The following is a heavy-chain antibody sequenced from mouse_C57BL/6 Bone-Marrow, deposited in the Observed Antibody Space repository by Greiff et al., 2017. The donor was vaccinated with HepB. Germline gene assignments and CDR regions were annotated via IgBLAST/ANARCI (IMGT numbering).Heavy chain of an antibody. D-gene: IGHD1-1*01. V-gene: IGHV5-16*01. J-gene: IGHJ2*01. CDR3: AREDGSSYESYFDY. CDR1: GFTFSDYY. Sequence: DVKLVESEGGLVQPGSSMKLSCTASGFTFSDYYMAWVRQVPEKGLEWVANINYDGSSTYYLDSLKSRFIISRDNAKNILYLQMSSLKSEDTATYYGAREDGSSYESYFDYWGQGTTLTVSS. CDR2: INYDGSST.